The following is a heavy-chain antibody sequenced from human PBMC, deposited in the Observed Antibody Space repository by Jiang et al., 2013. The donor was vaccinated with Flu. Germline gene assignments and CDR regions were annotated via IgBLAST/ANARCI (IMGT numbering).Heavy chain of an antibody. J-gene: IGHJ6*02. D-gene: IGHD2-15*01. Sequence: SCKASGYTFSSYGITWVRQAPGQGLEWMGWISADNGDTNYAQKVQGRVTLTTDTSTSTAYMELRSLRSDDTAVYYCARRPYCSGGSCDFLDGLDVWGQGTTVTVSS. CDR1: GYTFSSYG. V-gene: IGHV1-18*01. CDR2: ISADNGDT. CDR3: ARRPYCSGGSCDFLDGLDV.